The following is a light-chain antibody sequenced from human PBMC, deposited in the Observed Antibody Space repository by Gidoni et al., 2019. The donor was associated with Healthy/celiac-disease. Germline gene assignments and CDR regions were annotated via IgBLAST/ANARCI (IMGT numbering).Light chain of an antibody. V-gene: IGKV1-39*01. CDR3: QQSYSTPFT. CDR2: AAS. J-gene: IGKJ3*01. Sequence: DIQKTQSPSSLSASVGDRVTITCRASQSISSYLNWYQQKPGKAPKLLIYAASSLQSGVPSRFSGSGSGTDFTLTISSLQPEDFATYYCQQSYSTPFTFGPGTKVEIK. CDR1: QSISSY.